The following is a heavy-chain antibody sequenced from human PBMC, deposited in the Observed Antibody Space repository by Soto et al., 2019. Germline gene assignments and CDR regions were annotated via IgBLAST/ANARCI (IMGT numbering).Heavy chain of an antibody. CDR2: ISGSGGST. D-gene: IGHD2-2*01. Sequence: GGSLRLSCAASGFTFSSYAMSWVRQAPGKGLEWVSAISGSGGSTYYADSVKGRFTISRDNSKNTLYLQMNSLRAEDTAVYYCVMYVVVAPAAMNYMDICGQGTSVSVSS. CDR3: VMYVVVAPAAMNYMDI. J-gene: IGHJ6*03. CDR1: GFTFSSYA. V-gene: IGHV3-23*01.